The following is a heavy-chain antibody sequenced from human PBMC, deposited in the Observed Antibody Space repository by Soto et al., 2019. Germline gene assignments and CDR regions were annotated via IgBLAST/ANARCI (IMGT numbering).Heavy chain of an antibody. CDR1: GYTFTSYS. J-gene: IGHJ5*02. Sequence: GASVKVSCKASGYTFTSYSMHWVRQAPGQRLEWKGWINAGNGNTKYSQKFQGRVTITRDTSASTAYMELSSLRSEDTAVYYCARRAHRLLWFGELLEGSYNWFDPWGQGTLVTVSS. V-gene: IGHV1-3*01. D-gene: IGHD3-10*01. CDR2: INAGNGNT. CDR3: ARRAHRLLWFGELLEGSYNWFDP.